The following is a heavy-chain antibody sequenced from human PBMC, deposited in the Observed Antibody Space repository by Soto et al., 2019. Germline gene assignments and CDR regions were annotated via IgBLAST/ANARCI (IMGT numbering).Heavy chain of an antibody. CDR2: IIPIFGTA. Sequence: QVQLVQSGAEVKKPGSSVKVSCKASGGTFSSYAISWVRQAPGQGLEWMGGIIPIFGTANYARNYQGRVTMTADESTITASMELSSLRSEATAVYYCARGRDRRPHLYGMDVWGQGTTVTVSS. V-gene: IGHV1-69*01. CDR3: ARGRDRRPHLYGMDV. CDR1: GGTFSSYA. D-gene: IGHD3-10*01. J-gene: IGHJ6*02.